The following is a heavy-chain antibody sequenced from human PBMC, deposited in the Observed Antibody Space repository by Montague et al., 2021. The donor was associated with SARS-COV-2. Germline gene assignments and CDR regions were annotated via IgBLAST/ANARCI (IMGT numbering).Heavy chain of an antibody. J-gene: IGHJ1*01. D-gene: IGHD4-17*01. CDR3: VRGGYGDRSSD. Sequence: SETLSLTCVVYGGSFGGYYWTWIRQTPGKGLEWIGEIRHYGSTNYNPSVNTPLKRLVTMSIDTSKNQFSLRLTSVSAADTAVYYGVRGGYGDRSSDWGQGTLVTVSS. V-gene: IGHV4-34*01. CDR2: IRHYGST. CDR1: GGSFGGYY.